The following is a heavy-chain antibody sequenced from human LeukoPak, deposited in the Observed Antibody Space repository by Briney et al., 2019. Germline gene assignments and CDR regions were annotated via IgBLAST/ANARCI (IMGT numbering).Heavy chain of an antibody. J-gene: IGHJ4*02. Sequence: ASVKVSCKASGGTFSSYAISWVRQAPGQGLEWMGIINPSGGSTSYAQKFQGRVTMTRDTSTSTVYMELSSLRSEDTAVYYCARATDSSGLIDYWGQGTLVTVSS. D-gene: IGHD3-22*01. CDR1: GGTFSSYA. V-gene: IGHV1-46*01. CDR2: INPSGGST. CDR3: ARATDSSGLIDY.